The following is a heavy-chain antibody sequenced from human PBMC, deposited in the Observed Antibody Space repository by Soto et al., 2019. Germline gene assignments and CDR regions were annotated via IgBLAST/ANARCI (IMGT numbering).Heavy chain of an antibody. CDR1: GGTFSSYA. CDR3: ARDPRGPGWYFDL. J-gene: IGHJ2*01. Sequence: QVQLVQSGAEVKKPGSSVKVSCKASGGTFSSYAISWVRQAPGQGLEWMGGIIPIFGTANYAQKFQGRVTITADESTRTAYMEQSSLRSEDTVVYYCARDPRGPGWYFDLWGRGTLVTVSS. CDR2: IIPIFGTA. V-gene: IGHV1-69*12. D-gene: IGHD3-16*01.